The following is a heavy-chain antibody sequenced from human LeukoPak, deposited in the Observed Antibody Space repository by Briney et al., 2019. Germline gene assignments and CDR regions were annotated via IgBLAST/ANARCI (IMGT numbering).Heavy chain of an antibody. V-gene: IGHV3-74*03. Sequence: GGSLRLSCAASGFSFSSYWMHWVRQVPGKGLVWVSRINTDGSDTKYADSVKGRFTISRDNAKNTLYLEMNNLRAEDTAVYYCASVRVESGSAANFDNWGQGTLVTVSS. J-gene: IGHJ4*02. D-gene: IGHD3-10*02. CDR2: INTDGSDT. CDR3: ASVRVESGSAANFDN. CDR1: GFSFSSYW.